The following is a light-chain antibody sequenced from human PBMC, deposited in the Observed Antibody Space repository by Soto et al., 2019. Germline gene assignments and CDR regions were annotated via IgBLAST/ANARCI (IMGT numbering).Light chain of an antibody. CDR3: SSYTTIFTYV. V-gene: IGLV2-14*01. Sequence: QSALTQPASVSGSPGQSITISCTGTGSDVGDYKYVSWYQQHPGKAPKLVISEVSNRPSGISNRFSGSKSGNTASLTISGLQAEDEADYYCSSYTTIFTYVFGTGTKVTVL. J-gene: IGLJ1*01. CDR2: EVS. CDR1: GSDVGDYKY.